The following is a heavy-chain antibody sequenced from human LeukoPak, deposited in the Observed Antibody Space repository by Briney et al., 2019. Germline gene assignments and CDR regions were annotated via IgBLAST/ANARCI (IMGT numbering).Heavy chain of an antibody. V-gene: IGHV3-23*01. CDR3: AKDVRRAEYCSSATCYTSSFDN. CDR1: GFTFKNYA. D-gene: IGHD2-2*02. J-gene: IGHJ4*02. Sequence: GGSLRLSCAASGFTFKNYAMNWVCQAPGKGLEWVSTLSASGGGAYYADSVKGRFTVSRDNSKDILYLQMNTLRAEDTAIYYCAKDVRRAEYCSSATCYTSSFDNWGQGTLVTVSS. CDR2: LSASGGGA.